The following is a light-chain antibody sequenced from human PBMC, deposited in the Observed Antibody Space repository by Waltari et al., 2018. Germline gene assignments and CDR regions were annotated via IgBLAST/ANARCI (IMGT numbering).Light chain of an antibody. V-gene: IGLV2-8*01. CDR2: EVS. CDR1: SSDVGGYNY. CDR3: SSYAGSNNLEV. J-gene: IGLJ3*02. Sequence: QSALTQPPSASGSPGQSVTISCTGTSSDVGGYNYVSWYQQHPGKAPKLMIYEVSKRPSGVPERVSRSKSGNPASLTVSGLQAEDEADYYCSSYAGSNNLEVFGGGTKLTVL.